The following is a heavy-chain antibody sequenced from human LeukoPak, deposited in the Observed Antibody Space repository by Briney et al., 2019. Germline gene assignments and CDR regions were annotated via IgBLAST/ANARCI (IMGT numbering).Heavy chain of an antibody. CDR3: AKEGSAIVVDITGP. CDR2: ISGSGYST. J-gene: IGHJ5*02. V-gene: IGHV3-23*01. CDR1: GFTFSSSA. D-gene: IGHD3-22*01. Sequence: GGSLRLSCAASGFTFSSSAMSWVRQAPGKGLEWVSAISGSGYSTYYADSVKGRFTISRDNSKNTLYLQMNSLRAEDTAVYYCAKEGSAIVVDITGPWGQGTLVTVSS.